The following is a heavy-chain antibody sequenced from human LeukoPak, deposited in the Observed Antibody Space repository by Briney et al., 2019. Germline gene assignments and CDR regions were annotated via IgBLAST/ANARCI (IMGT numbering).Heavy chain of an antibody. Sequence: SQTLSLTCTVSGGSISSGGYYWSWIRQHPGKGLEWIGYIYYSGSTYYNPSLKSRVTISVDTSKNQFSLKLSSVTAADTAVYYCARGRNCSGGSCRKLYFDYWGQGTLVTVSP. J-gene: IGHJ4*02. CDR2: IYYSGST. CDR3: ARGRNCSGGSCRKLYFDY. CDR1: GGSISSGGYY. D-gene: IGHD2-15*01. V-gene: IGHV4-31*03.